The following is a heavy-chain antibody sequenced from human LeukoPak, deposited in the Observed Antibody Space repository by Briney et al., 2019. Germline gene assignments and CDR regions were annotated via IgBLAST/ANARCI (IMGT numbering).Heavy chain of an antibody. CDR3: ARDPHTAPALGDY. D-gene: IGHD5-18*01. CDR1: GFTFSSYG. Sequence: GGSLRLSCAASGFTFSSYGVNWVRQAPGKGLEWVSSISSSSSYIYYADSVKGRFTISRDNAKNSLYLQMNSLRAEDTAVYYCARDPHTAPALGDYWGQGTLVTVSS. V-gene: IGHV3-21*01. CDR2: ISSSSSYI. J-gene: IGHJ4*02.